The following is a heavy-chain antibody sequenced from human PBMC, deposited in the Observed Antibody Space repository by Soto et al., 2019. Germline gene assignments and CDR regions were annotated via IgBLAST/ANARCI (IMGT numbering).Heavy chain of an antibody. CDR2: ISSSSSSI. CDR3: ARARYNWNDNYYMDV. J-gene: IGHJ6*03. V-gene: IGHV3-48*01. Sequence: SLRLSCAASGFTFSSYSMNWVRQASGKGLEWDSYISSSSSSIYYADSVKGRFTISRDNAKNSLYLQMNSLRAEDTAVYYCARARYNWNDNYYMDVRGKETTVTVSS. CDR1: GFTFSSYS. D-gene: IGHD1-20*01.